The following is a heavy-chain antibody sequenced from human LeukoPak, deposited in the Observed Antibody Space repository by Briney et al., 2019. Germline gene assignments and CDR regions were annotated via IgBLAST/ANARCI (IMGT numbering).Heavy chain of an antibody. CDR1: GVSLSSSSYY. D-gene: IGHD6-19*01. V-gene: IGHV4-39*01. CDR3: ARHDLFTSGWSRLGY. Sequence: SETLSLTCTVSGVSLSSSSYYWGWIRQPPGKGLEWIGSMFYSGSTYYNPSLKSRVTISVDTSKNQFSLRLSSVTAADTAVYYCARHDLFTSGWSRLGYWGQGTLVTVS. CDR2: MFYSGST. J-gene: IGHJ4*02.